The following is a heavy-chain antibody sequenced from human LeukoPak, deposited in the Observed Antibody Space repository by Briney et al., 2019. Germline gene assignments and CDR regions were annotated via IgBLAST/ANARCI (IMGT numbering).Heavy chain of an antibody. V-gene: IGHV1-2*02. D-gene: IGHD3-10*01. CDR3: ARDLWAPIKLLWFGELSWRFDY. J-gene: IGHJ4*02. CDR2: INPNSGGT. CDR1: GYTFTDYY. Sequence: ASVKVSCKASGYTFTDYYMHWVRQAPGQGLEWMGWINPNSGGTNYAQKFQGRVTMTRDTSISTAYMELSRLRSDDTAVYYCARDLWAPIKLLWFGELSWRFDYWGQGTLVTVSS.